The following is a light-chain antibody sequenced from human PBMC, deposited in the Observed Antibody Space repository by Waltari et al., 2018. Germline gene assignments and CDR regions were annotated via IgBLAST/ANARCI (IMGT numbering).Light chain of an antibody. Sequence: QSVLTQPPSVSGTPGQSVTISCSGSNSNIGSNSVTWYQQLPGTAPKLLIYNNNQGPSGVPDRFSASKSGTSASLAITGLQSEDEADYYCAVWDDDLGGVFGGGTKLTVL. CDR2: NNN. CDR1: NSNIGSNS. CDR3: AVWDDDLGGV. J-gene: IGLJ3*02. V-gene: IGLV1-44*01.